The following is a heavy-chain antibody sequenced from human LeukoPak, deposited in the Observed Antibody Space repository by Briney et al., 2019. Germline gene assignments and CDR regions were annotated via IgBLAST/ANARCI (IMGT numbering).Heavy chain of an antibody. Sequence: PSETLSLTCAVYGGSFSGYYWSWIRQPPGKGLEWIGYIYYSGSTYYNPSLKSRVTISVDTSKNQFSLKLSSVTAADTAVYYCARDTSKALRYFDWLRWFDPWGQGTLVTVSS. D-gene: IGHD3-9*01. CDR3: ARDTSKALRYFDWLRWFDP. CDR2: IYYSGST. V-gene: IGHV4-30-4*01. CDR1: GGSFSGYY. J-gene: IGHJ5*02.